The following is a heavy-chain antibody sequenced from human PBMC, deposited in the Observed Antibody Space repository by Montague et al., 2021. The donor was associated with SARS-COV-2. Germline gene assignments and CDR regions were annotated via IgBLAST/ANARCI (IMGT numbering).Heavy chain of an antibody. CDR2: KYYSGST. CDR3: ATLPSSITIFGVVQGYYFDD. CDR1: GASIRSRSYY. Sequence: SETLSLTCTVSGASIRSRSYYWGWIRQPPGKGLEWIGFKYYSGSTYYNLTLKSRVTISVDTSKNQFSLKLSSVTAAGTAVYDCATLPSSITIFGVVQGYYFDDWGQGTLVTVSS. J-gene: IGHJ4*02. D-gene: IGHD3-3*01. V-gene: IGHV4-39*01.